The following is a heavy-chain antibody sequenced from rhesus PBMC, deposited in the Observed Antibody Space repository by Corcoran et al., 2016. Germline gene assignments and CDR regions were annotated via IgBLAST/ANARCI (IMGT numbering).Heavy chain of an antibody. J-gene: IGHJ4*01. CDR2: GEPEDGEA. CDR3: ATHLYSNYFDS. CDR1: GYTFTDYY. Sequence: EVQLVQSGAEVKKPGASVKISCKASGYTFTDYYLHWMGQAHRKGLEWMVRGEPEDGEANSAQKFQDRDTITAETATDTAYMELSSLRSEDTTVYYCATHLYSNYFDSWGQGVLVTVSS. D-gene: IGHD4-23*01. V-gene: IGHV1-111*02.